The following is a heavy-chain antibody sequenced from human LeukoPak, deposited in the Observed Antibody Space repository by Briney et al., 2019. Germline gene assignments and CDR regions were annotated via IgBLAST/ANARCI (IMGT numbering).Heavy chain of an antibody. Sequence: PGGSLRLSCAASGFTFSSYSMNWVRQAPGKGLEWVSSISSSSSYIYYADSVKGRFTISRDNAKNSLYLQMNSLRAEDTAVYYCARDLESVSWVLTDQTYYYGMDVWGQGTTVTVSS. J-gene: IGHJ6*02. V-gene: IGHV3-21*01. D-gene: IGHD3-9*01. CDR2: ISSSSSYI. CDR1: GFTFSSYS. CDR3: ARDLESVSWVLTDQTYYYGMDV.